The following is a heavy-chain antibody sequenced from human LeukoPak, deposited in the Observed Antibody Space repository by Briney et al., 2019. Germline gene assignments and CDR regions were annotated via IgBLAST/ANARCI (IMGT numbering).Heavy chain of an antibody. CDR3: ARQLADGSGRYYYYYMGV. Sequence: SETLSLTCTVSGGSISSSSYHWGWIRQPPGKGLEWIGSVHYSGSTYYNPSRKSRVTVSIDTSKNQFSLKLTSVTAADTAVYYCARQLADGSGRYYYYYMGVWGKGTTVTVSS. J-gene: IGHJ6*03. V-gene: IGHV4-39*01. D-gene: IGHD3-10*01. CDR2: VHYSGST. CDR1: GGSISSSSYH.